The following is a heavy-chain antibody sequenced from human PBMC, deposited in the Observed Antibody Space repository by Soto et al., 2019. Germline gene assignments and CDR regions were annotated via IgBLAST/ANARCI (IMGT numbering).Heavy chain of an antibody. J-gene: IGHJ6*02. Sequence: WWSLRLSCSASGFTFSNAWMSWVRQAPGKGLEWVGRIKSKTDGGTTDYAAPVKGRFTISRDDSKNTLYLQMNSLKTEDTAVYYCTTGDPAPKYYYGMDVWGQGTTVTVSS. CDR3: TTGDPAPKYYYGMDV. CDR2: IKSKTDGGTT. V-gene: IGHV3-15*01. CDR1: GFTFSNAW.